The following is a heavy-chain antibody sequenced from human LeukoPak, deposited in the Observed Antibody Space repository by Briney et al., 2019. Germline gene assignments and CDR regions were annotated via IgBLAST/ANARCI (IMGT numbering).Heavy chain of an antibody. V-gene: IGHV1-69*13. D-gene: IGHD1-1*01. Sequence: SVKVSCKASGGTFSSYAISWVRQAPGQGLEWMGGIIPIFGTANYAQKFQGRVTITADESTSTAYMELSSLRSEDTAVYYCARGDRGTEDFDYWGQGTLVTVSS. CDR1: GGTFSSYA. CDR3: ARGDRGTEDFDY. CDR2: IIPIFGTA. J-gene: IGHJ4*02.